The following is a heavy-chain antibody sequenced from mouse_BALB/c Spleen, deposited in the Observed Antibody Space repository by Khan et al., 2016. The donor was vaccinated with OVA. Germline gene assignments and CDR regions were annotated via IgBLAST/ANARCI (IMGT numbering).Heavy chain of an antibody. J-gene: IGHJ4*01. CDR2: IYTYTGEP. D-gene: IGHD3-3*01. CDR3: AKGGRGAMDY. CDR1: GYTFTNYG. V-gene: IGHV9-3-1*01. Sequence: QIQLVQSGPDLKKPGETVKISCKASGYTFTNYGINWVKQAPGKGLKWMGWIYTYTGEPTYADDFKGRFAFSLDTSASPAYLQINNHKNEETDTYFCAKGGRGAMDYWGQGTSVTVSS.